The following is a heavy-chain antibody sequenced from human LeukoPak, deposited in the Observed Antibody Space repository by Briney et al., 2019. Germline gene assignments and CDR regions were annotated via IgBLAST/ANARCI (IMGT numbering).Heavy chain of an antibody. CDR2: IIPIFGTA. CDR3: ARGLNYYDSSGYYGNWFDP. Sequence: SVKVSCKASGGTFSSYAISWVRQAPGQGLEWMGRIIPIFGTANYAQKFQGRVTITTDESTSTAYMEMSSLRDEDTDVYYCARGLNYYDSSGYYGNWFDPWGQGTLVTVSS. D-gene: IGHD3-22*01. V-gene: IGHV1-69*05. CDR1: GGTFSSYA. J-gene: IGHJ5*02.